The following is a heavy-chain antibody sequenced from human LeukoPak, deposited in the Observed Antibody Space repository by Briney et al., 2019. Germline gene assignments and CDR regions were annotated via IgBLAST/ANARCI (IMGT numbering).Heavy chain of an antibody. V-gene: IGHV1-69*06. J-gene: IGHJ4*02. Sequence: SVKLSCKSSGGTFSSYAISWVRQAPGQGLELMGVIILIFGTATYAQKFQGRVTITADKSTSTAYMELSSLRSEDTAVYYCARDPGYCSSTSCRREYYFDYWGQGTLVTVSS. CDR1: GGTFSSYA. CDR2: IILIFGTA. D-gene: IGHD2-2*01. CDR3: ARDPGYCSSTSCRREYYFDY.